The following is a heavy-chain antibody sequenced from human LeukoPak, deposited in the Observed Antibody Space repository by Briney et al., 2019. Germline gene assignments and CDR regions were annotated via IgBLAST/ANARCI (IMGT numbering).Heavy chain of an antibody. CDR1: GFTFSSCN. Sequence: GGALLLFCGACGFTFSSCNMNCVRHAPGRGLVEVSSISYTSSYIYCADLVKGRYAISRDNAKNRLYLQMKSLRAEDTAVYYCARDSSSEDYYYGMDVWGQGTTVTVSS. V-gene: IGHV3-21*01. CDR3: ARDSSSEDYYYGMDV. D-gene: IGHD6-6*01. J-gene: IGHJ6*02. CDR2: ISYTSSYI.